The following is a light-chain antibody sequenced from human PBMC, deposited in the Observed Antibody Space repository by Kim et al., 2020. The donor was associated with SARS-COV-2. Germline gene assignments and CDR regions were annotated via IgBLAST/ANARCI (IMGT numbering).Light chain of an antibody. Sequence: DIQMTQSPSSLSASVGDRVTMTCRASQSISSNLNWYQQKPGKAPKLLIYAASSLQSGVPSRFSGSGSGTDFTLTISSLQPEDFATYYCQQTYSTPPTFGQGTKVEIK. CDR3: QQTYSTPPT. CDR2: AAS. J-gene: IGKJ1*01. V-gene: IGKV1-39*01. CDR1: QSISSN.